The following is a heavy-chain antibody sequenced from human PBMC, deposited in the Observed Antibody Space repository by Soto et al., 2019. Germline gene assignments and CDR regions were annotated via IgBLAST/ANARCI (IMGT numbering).Heavy chain of an antibody. CDR1: GGSFSGNY. CDR3: ARTPYDYVWGSYRDVYYYAMDV. D-gene: IGHD3-16*02. Sequence: QVQLQQWGAGLLKPSETLSLTCAVYGGSFSGNYWSWIRQPPGKGLEWMGEINHSGNTNYNSSLKSRVTLSVDTSNNQFSLKLTSVTAADTAVYYCARTPYDYVWGSYRDVYYYAMDVWGQGTTVTVSS. V-gene: IGHV4-34*01. J-gene: IGHJ6*02. CDR2: INHSGNT.